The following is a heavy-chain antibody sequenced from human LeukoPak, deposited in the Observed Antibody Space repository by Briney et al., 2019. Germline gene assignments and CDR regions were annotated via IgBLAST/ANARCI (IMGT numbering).Heavy chain of an antibody. CDR1: GFTFSSYA. D-gene: IGHD4-17*01. Sequence: GGSLRLSCAASGFTFSSYAMSWVRQAPGKGLEWVSAISGSGGSTYDADSVKGRFTISRDNSKNTLYLQMNSLRAEDTAVYYCAKIFGDYGDYKYNWFDPWGQGTRVTVSS. CDR3: AKIFGDYGDYKYNWFDP. J-gene: IGHJ5*02. V-gene: IGHV3-23*01. CDR2: ISGSGGST.